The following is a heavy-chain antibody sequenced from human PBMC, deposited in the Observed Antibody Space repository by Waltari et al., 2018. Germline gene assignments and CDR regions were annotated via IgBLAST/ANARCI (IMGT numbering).Heavy chain of an antibody. V-gene: IGHV4-39*01. CDR3: AGGTVITFGGVIVSFDY. CDR1: GGSISSSSYY. J-gene: IGHJ4*02. Sequence: QLRLQESGPGLVKPSETLSLTCTVSGGSISSSSYYWGWIRQPPGKGLEWIGSIYYSGSTYYNPSLKSRVTISVDTSKNQFSLRLSSVTAADTAVYYCAGGTVITFGGVIVSFDYWGQGTLVTVSS. CDR2: IYYSGST. D-gene: IGHD3-16*02.